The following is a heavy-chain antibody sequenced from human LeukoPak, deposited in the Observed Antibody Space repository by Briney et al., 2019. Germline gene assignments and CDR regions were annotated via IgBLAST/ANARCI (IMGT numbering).Heavy chain of an antibody. D-gene: IGHD1-26*01. V-gene: IGHV1-8*01. CDR2: MNPNSGNT. Sequence: ASVKVSCKASGYTFTSCDINWVRQATGQGLEWMGWMNPNSGNTGYAQKFQGRVTMTRNTSISTAYMELSSLRSEDTAVYYCAVMYSGSYGPSSNFDYWGQGTLVTVSS. CDR1: GYTFTSCD. J-gene: IGHJ4*02. CDR3: AVMYSGSYGPSSNFDY.